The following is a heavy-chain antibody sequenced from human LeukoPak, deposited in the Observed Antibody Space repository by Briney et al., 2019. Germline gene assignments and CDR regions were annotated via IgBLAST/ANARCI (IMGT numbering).Heavy chain of an antibody. D-gene: IGHD3-10*01. CDR1: GGSISSYY. CDR2: IYYSGST. CDR3: ARDGSGSYYTIVGYNWFDP. J-gene: IGHJ5*02. V-gene: IGHV4-39*07. Sequence: SETLSLTCTVSGGSISSYYWSWIRQPPGKGLEWIGSIYYSGSTYYNPSLKSRVTISVDTSKNQFSLKLSSVTAADTAVYYCARDGSGSYYTIVGYNWFDPWGQGTLVTVSS.